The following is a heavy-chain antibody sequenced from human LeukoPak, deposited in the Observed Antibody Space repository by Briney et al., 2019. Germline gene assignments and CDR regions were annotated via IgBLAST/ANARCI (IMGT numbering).Heavy chain of an antibody. J-gene: IGHJ4*02. CDR3: ARASHDYGDYSHFDY. D-gene: IGHD4-17*01. Sequence: SETLSLTCTVSGDSIGSGSSYWGWIRQPPGKGLEWIGEINHSGSTNYNPSLKSRVTISVDKSKNQFSLKLSSVTAADTAVYYCARASHDYGDYSHFDYWGQGTLVTVSS. V-gene: IGHV4-39*07. CDR2: INHSGST. CDR1: GDSIGSGSSY.